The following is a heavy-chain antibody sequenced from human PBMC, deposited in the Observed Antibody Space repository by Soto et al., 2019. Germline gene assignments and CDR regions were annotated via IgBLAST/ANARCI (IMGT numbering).Heavy chain of an antibody. CDR2: IYYSGST. D-gene: IGHD6-6*01. V-gene: IGHV4-61*01. Sequence: SETLSLTCTVSGGSVSSGSYYWSWIQQPPGKGLEWIGYIYYSGSTNYNPSLKSRVTISVDTSKNQFSLKLSSVTAADTAVYYCARAVRGSSSSYDYWGQGTLVTVSS. J-gene: IGHJ4*02. CDR1: GGSVSSGSYY. CDR3: ARAVRGSSSSYDY.